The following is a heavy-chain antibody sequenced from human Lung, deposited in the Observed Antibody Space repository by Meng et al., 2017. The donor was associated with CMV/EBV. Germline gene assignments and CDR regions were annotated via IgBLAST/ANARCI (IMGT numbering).Heavy chain of an antibody. CDR2: IYHIGST. CDR3: ARVGAYCGGDCYHPR. V-gene: IGHV4-4*02. Sequence: QVHLKVWAPALVTPSGPRSLPGAASVCSSSSRNWWGWVRQPQGKWLEWIGEIYHIGSTNYNPSLKSRVTISVDESKNQFSLRLSSVTAADTAVYYCARVGAYCGGDCYHPRWGQGTLVTVSS. CDR1: VCSSSSRNW. J-gene: IGHJ4*02. D-gene: IGHD2-21*02.